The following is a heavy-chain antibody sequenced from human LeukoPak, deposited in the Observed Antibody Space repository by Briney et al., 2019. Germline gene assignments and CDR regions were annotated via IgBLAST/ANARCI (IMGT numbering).Heavy chain of an antibody. V-gene: IGHV3-21*01. CDR1: GFTFGDYY. CDR3: ARDWTTYCSSTSCLNSGYDC. Sequence: PGGSLRLSCAASGFTFGDYYMNWVRQAPGKGLEWVSSISSSSSYIYYADSVKGRFTISRDNAKNSLYLQMNSLRAEDTAVYYCARDWTTYCSSTSCLNSGYDCWGQGTLVTVSS. CDR2: ISSSSSYI. J-gene: IGHJ4*02. D-gene: IGHD2-2*01.